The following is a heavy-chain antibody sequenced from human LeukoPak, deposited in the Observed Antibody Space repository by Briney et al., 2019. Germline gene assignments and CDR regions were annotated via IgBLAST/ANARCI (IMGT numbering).Heavy chain of an antibody. D-gene: IGHD1-26*01. Sequence: ASVKVSCKASGYTFTSYYMHWVRQAPEQGLEWMGIINPSGGSTSYAQKFQGRVTMTRDTSTSTVYMELSSLRSEDTAVYYCARDSGSYPSDYWGQGTLVTVSS. J-gene: IGHJ4*02. CDR1: GYTFTSYY. V-gene: IGHV1-46*03. CDR3: ARDSGSYPSDY. CDR2: INPSGGST.